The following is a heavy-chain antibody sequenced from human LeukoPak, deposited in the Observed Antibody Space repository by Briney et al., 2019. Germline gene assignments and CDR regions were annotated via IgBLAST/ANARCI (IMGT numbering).Heavy chain of an antibody. Sequence: SETLSLTCTVSGGSMSSNYWSWIRQPPGKGLEWIGYIYYSGSTNYNPSLKSRVTISVNTSKNQFSLKLSSVTAADTAVYYCARGSMIVVVTDWYFDLWGRGTLVTVSS. CDR2: IYYSGST. V-gene: IGHV4-59*01. J-gene: IGHJ2*01. CDR1: GGSMSSNY. D-gene: IGHD3-22*01. CDR3: ARGSMIVVVTDWYFDL.